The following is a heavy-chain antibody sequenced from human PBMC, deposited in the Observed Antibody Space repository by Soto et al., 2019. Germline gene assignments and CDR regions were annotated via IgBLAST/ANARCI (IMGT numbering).Heavy chain of an antibody. D-gene: IGHD2-8*02. CDR2: INSDGSST. J-gene: IGHJ6*02. Sequence: GGSLRLSCAASGFTFSSYWMHWVRQAPGKGLVWVSRINSDGSSTSYADSVKGRFTISRDNAKNTLYLQMNSLRAEDTAVYYCARVGSVGQPQNLYYYYYGMDVWGQGTTVTVSS. V-gene: IGHV3-74*01. CDR1: GFTFSSYW. CDR3: ARVGSVGQPQNLYYYYYGMDV.